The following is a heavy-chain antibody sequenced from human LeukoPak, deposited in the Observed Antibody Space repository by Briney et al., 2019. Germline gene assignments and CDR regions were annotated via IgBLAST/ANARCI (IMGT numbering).Heavy chain of an antibody. CDR3: ARDAVHRDYGDTVNAYDL. CDR2: IHHDGRT. Sequence: PSETLSLTCAVSGGSLSGYYWSWIRQSPGKGVEWMGDIHHDGRTKYKSSFKSRVTIFLDSAKNEVSLRLSPVTPADTALYFCARDAVHRDYGDTVNAYDLWGQGTMVTVAP. J-gene: IGHJ3*01. V-gene: IGHV4-34*01. CDR1: GGSLSGYY. D-gene: IGHD4-17*01.